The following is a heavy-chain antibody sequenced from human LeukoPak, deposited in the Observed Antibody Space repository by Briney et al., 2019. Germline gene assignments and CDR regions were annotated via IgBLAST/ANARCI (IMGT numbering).Heavy chain of an antibody. CDR1: GYTFTSYY. CDR2: INPSGGST. Sequence: ASVKVSCKASGYTFTSYYMHWVRQAPGQGLEWMGIINPSGGSTSYAQKFQGRVTMTRDTSTSTVYMELSSLRSEDTAVYYCATVGIRGWPSLYYYGMDVWGQGTTVTVSS. CDR3: ATVGIRGWPSLYYYGMDV. V-gene: IGHV1-46*01. D-gene: IGHD2-15*01. J-gene: IGHJ6*02.